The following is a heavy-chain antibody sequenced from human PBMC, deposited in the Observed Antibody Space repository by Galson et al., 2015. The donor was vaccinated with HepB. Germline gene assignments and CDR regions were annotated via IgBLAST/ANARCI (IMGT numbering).Heavy chain of an antibody. V-gene: IGHV3-33*01. CDR2: IWYDGSNK. D-gene: IGHD3-16*01. J-gene: IGHJ5*02. Sequence: SLRLSCAASGFTFSSYGMHWVRQAPGKGLEWVAVIWYDGSNKYYADSVKGRFTISRDNSKNTLFLQMNSLRAENTAVYYCARDLAPTERNWFDPWGQGTLVTVSS. CDR1: GFTFSSYG. CDR3: ARDLAPTERNWFDP.